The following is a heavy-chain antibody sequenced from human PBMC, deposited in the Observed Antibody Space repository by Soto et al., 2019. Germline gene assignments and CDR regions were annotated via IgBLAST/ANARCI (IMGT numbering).Heavy chain of an antibody. CDR2: ISAYNGNT. CDR1: GYTFTSYG. J-gene: IGHJ1*01. V-gene: IGHV1-18*01. CDR3: ARGQSILGYCSGGSCYEYFQH. D-gene: IGHD2-15*01. Sequence: ASVKVSCKASGYTFTSYGISWVRQAPGQGLEWMGWISAYNGNTNYAQKFQGRVTITADKSTSTAYMELSSLRSEDTAVYYCARGQSILGYCSGGSCYEYFQHWGQGTLVTVSS.